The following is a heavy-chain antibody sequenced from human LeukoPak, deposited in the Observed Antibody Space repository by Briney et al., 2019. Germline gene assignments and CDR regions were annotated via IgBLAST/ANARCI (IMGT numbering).Heavy chain of an antibody. D-gene: IGHD5-18*01. Sequence: SETLSLTCAVSGGSISSSHWWSWVHQPPGKGLEWIGEIYHSGSTNYNPSLKSRVTISVDKSKNQFSLKMTSVTAADTAVYFCARKTYTSGLFDYWGQGTQVTVSS. CDR1: GGSISSSHW. V-gene: IGHV4-4*02. J-gene: IGHJ4*02. CDR2: IYHSGST. CDR3: ARKTYTSGLFDY.